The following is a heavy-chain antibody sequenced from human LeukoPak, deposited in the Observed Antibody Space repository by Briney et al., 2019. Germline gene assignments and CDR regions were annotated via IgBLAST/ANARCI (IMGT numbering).Heavy chain of an antibody. J-gene: IGHJ4*02. V-gene: IGHV3-23*01. CDR3: ARDQVGSPFDY. CDR2: ISGSGGST. D-gene: IGHD5-12*01. CDR1: GFTFSSYA. Sequence: GGSLRLSCAASGFTFSSYAMSWVCQAPGKGLEWVSAISGSGGSTYYADSVKGRFTISRDNSKNTLYLQMNSLRAEDTAVYYCARDQVGSPFDYWGQGTLVTVSS.